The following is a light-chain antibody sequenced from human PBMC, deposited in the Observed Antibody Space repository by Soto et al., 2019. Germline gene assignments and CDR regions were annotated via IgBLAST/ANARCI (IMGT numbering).Light chain of an antibody. CDR2: AAS. Sequence: DIQMTQSPSSLSASVGDRVTITCRASQGITDYLASYQQKPGQGPNLLIYAASTLQSGVPSRFSGSGSGTDFTLTITGLQPEDVATYYCQNYNSAPWTFGQGTKVEIK. CDR1: QGITDY. J-gene: IGKJ1*01. CDR3: QNYNSAPWT. V-gene: IGKV1-27*01.